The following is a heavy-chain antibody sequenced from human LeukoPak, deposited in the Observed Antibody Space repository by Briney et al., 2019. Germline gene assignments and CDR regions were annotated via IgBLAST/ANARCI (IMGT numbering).Heavy chain of an antibody. D-gene: IGHD6-13*01. Sequence: GGSLRLSCAASGFTFSSYAMSWVRQAPGKGLEWVAVISYDGSNKYYADSVKGRFTISRDNSKNTLYLQMNSPRAEDTAVYYCARDGHSSSWYGYFQHWGQGTLVTVSS. CDR2: ISYDGSNK. CDR1: GFTFSSYA. V-gene: IGHV3-30*01. J-gene: IGHJ1*01. CDR3: ARDGHSSSWYGYFQH.